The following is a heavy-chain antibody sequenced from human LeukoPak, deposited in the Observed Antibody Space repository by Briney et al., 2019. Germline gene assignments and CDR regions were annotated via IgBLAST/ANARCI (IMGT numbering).Heavy chain of an antibody. D-gene: IGHD1-14*01. CDR3: ANKPAGFDP. J-gene: IGHJ5*02. V-gene: IGHV3-23*01. CDR2: ISGSGDGT. CDR1: GFIFSAYG. Sequence: GRSLRLSCTASGFIFSAYGMHWVRQAPGKGLERVSSISGSGDGTYYADSVKGRFTISRDNSKNTLYLQMNSLRAEDTAVYYCANKPAGFDPWGQGTLVTVSS.